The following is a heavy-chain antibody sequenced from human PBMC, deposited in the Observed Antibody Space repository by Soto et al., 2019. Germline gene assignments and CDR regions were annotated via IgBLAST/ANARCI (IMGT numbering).Heavy chain of an antibody. J-gene: IGHJ6*04. D-gene: IGHD4-4*01. Sequence: QVQLVQSGAEVKKPGASVKVSCKASGYTFTSYDINWVRQATGQGLEWMGWMNPNSGNTGYAQKFQGRGTMTRNTSIRTAYMELSSLRSEDTAVYYCARPGSHYSNDYYYYGLDVWGKGTTVTVAS. CDR1: GYTFTSYD. V-gene: IGHV1-8*01. CDR3: ARPGSHYSNDYYYYGLDV. CDR2: MNPNSGNT.